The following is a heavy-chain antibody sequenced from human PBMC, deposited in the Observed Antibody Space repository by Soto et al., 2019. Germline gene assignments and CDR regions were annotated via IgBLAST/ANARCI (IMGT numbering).Heavy chain of an antibody. CDR2: ISDSGGLT. D-gene: IGHD6-6*01. Sequence: GGSLRLSCAASGFVFSSHPMSWVRQAPERGLEWVSGISDSGGLTYNADSVKGRFTISRDNSKNTLYLQMNSLRAEDTALYYCARRAFGSSRSFDIWGQGTMVTVSS. J-gene: IGHJ3*02. CDR3: ARRAFGSSRSFDI. V-gene: IGHV3-23*01. CDR1: GFVFSSHP.